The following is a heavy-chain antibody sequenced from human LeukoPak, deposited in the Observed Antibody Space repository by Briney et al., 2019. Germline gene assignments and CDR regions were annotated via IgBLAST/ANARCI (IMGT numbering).Heavy chain of an antibody. J-gene: IGHJ4*02. CDR3: AKDTVKDIVVVVAGTLGY. Sequence: GGSLRLSCAASGFTFDDYAMHWVRQAPGKGLEWVSGISWNSGSIGYADSVKGRFTISRDNAKNSLYLQMNSLRAEDTALYYCAKDTVKDIVVVVAGTLGYWGQGTLVTVSS. CDR1: GFTFDDYA. D-gene: IGHD2-15*01. CDR2: ISWNSGSI. V-gene: IGHV3-9*01.